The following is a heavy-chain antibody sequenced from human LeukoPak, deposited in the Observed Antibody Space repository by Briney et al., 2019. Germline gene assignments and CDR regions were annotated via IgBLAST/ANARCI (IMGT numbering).Heavy chain of an antibody. CDR2: ISRSSSYI. CDR1: GFTFSSYG. Sequence: GGSLRLSCAGTGFTFSSYGMSWVRQAPGKGLEWVSSISRSSSYIYYADSVKGRFTISRDNAKNSLYLQMNSLRAEDTAVYYCASFPPYLVRTDAFDIWGQGTMVTVSS. J-gene: IGHJ3*02. D-gene: IGHD3-10*01. V-gene: IGHV3-21*01. CDR3: ASFPPYLVRTDAFDI.